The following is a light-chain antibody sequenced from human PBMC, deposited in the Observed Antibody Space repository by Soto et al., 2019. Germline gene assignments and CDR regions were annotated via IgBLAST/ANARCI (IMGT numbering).Light chain of an antibody. V-gene: IGKV1-5*01. CDR1: QSISSW. J-gene: IGKJ1*01. CDR2: DAS. Sequence: DIQMTQSPSTLSASVGDRVTITCRASQSISSWVAWYQQKPGKAPKLLIYDASSLESGVPSRFSGSGSGTEVTRTISSLQPDEFATEDCQQYNSYSRTFGQGTKVEIK. CDR3: QQYNSYSRT.